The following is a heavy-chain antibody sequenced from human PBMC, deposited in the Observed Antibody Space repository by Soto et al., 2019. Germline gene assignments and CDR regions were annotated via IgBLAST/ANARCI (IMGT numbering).Heavy chain of an antibody. CDR1: GYTFTSYG. D-gene: IGHD1-1*01. V-gene: IGHV1-18*01. CDR3: AREPKSTTGTTRPYYYYDMDF. CDR2: ISAYNGNT. Sequence: QVQLVQSGAEVKKPGASVKVSCKASGYTFTSYGISWVRQAPGQGLEWMGWISAYNGNTNYAQKLQGRVTMTTDTPTSTADIELRSRRADDTAVYYCAREPKSTTGTTRPYYYYDMDFWGQGTTVTVSS. J-gene: IGHJ6*02.